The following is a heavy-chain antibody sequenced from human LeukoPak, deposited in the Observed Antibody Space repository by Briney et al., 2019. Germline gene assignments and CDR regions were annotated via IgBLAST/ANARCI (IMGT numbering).Heavy chain of an antibody. Sequence: SETLSLTCTVSGGSISSSSYYWGWIRQPPGKGLEWIGSIYYSGSTYYNPSLKSRVTISVDTSKNQFFLKLSSVTAADTAVYYCARQPQRGRHFDYWGQGTLVTVSS. CDR2: IYYSGST. CDR3: ARQPQRGRHFDY. V-gene: IGHV4-39*01. J-gene: IGHJ4*02. CDR1: GGSISSSSYY. D-gene: IGHD2-2*01.